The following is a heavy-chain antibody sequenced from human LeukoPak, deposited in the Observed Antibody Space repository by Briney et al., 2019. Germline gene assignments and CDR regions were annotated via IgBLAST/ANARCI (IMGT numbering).Heavy chain of an antibody. CDR3: AKDGASTYFDY. CDR2: IWYDGSNK. Sequence: GRSQRLSCAASGFTFSSYGMHWVRQAPGKGLEWVAVIWYDGSNKYYADSVKGRFTITRDNSKNTLYLQMNSLRAEDTAVYYCAKDGASTYFDYWGQGTLVTVSS. CDR1: GFTFSSYG. V-gene: IGHV3-33*06. D-gene: IGHD4/OR15-4a*01. J-gene: IGHJ4*02.